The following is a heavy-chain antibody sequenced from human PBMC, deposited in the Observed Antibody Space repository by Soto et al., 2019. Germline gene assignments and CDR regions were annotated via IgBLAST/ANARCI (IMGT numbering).Heavy chain of an antibody. CDR1: GGSFSGYY. D-gene: IGHD2-2*01. CDR2: INHSGST. V-gene: IGHV4-34*01. CDR3: ARVGDCSSTSCFRYLDY. J-gene: IGHJ4*02. Sequence: PSETLSLTCAVYGGSFSGYYWSWIRQPPGKGLEWIGEINHSGSTNYNPSLKSRVTISVDTSKNQFSLKLSSVTAADTAVYYCARVGDCSSTSCFRYLDYWGQGTLVTVSS.